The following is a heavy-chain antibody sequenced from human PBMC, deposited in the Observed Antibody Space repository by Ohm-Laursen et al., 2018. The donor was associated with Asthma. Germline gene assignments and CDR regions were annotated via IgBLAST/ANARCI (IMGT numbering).Heavy chain of an antibody. V-gene: IGHV1-2*06. J-gene: IGHJ2*01. CDR3: ARSSSSREYFDL. Sequence: GSSVKVSCKASGYTFTSYYMHWVRQAPGQGLEWMGRINPNSGGTNYAQKFQGRVTMTRNTSISTAYMELSSLRSEDTAVYYCARSSSSREYFDLWGRGTLVTVSS. CDR2: INPNSGGT. D-gene: IGHD6-13*01. CDR1: GYTFTSYY.